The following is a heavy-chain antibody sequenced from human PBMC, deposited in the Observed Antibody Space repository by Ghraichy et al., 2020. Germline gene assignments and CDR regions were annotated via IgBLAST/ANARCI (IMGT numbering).Heavy chain of an antibody. D-gene: IGHD3-3*01. V-gene: IGHV3-9*01. CDR3: VKSQCYDFWRGPMGPFDH. CDR1: GFTFGDYA. CDR2: ISWNGDNL. J-gene: IGHJ4*02. Sequence: SLNISCVASGFTFGDYAMYWVRQVPGKGLEWVSGISWNGDNLDYADSVKGRFTIARDNAKDSLYLQMTSLRPDDTALYYCVKSQCYDFWRGPMGPFDHWVQRPLVTGS.